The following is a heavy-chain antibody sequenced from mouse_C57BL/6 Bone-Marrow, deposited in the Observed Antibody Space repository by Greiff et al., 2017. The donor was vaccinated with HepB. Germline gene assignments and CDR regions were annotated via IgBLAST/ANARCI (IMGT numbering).Heavy chain of an antibody. CDR2: IYPGDGDT. CDR3: ARNYYGSSYWYFDD. V-gene: IGHV1-82*01. CDR1: GYAFSSSW. Sequence: VKLVESGPELVKPGASVKISCKASGYAFSSSWMNWVKQRPGKGLEWIGRIYPGDGDTNYNGKFKGKATLTADKSSSTAYMQLSSLTSEDSAVYFCARNYYGSSYWYFDDWGKGTTVTVSS. J-gene: IGHJ1*03. D-gene: IGHD1-1*01.